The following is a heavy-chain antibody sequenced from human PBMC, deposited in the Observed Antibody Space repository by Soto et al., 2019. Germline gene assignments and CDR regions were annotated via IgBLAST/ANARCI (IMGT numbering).Heavy chain of an antibody. Sequence: QVQLVQSGAEVKKSGASVKVSCKASGYTFTSYGITWVRQAPGQGLEWMGWISGYNGNTNYAQMLQGRITMTIDTPPSTAYRALRSLKSDATAVYFCARGNYFDSGGPLDYWGQGTLVTVSP. CDR2: ISGYNGNT. D-gene: IGHD3-22*01. CDR1: GYTFTSYG. V-gene: IGHV1-18*04. J-gene: IGHJ4*02. CDR3: ARGNYFDSGGPLDY.